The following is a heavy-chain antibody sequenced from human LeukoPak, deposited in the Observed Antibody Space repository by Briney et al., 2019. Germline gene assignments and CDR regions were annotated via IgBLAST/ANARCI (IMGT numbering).Heavy chain of an antibody. CDR1: SDSLGSYY. Sequence: SETLSLTCTVSSDSLGSYYWNWLRQPAGKGLEWIGHIYTSGSTNYNPSLKSRVTMSVDTSKNQFSLKLNSVTAADTAFYYCAREYSSSSGKALDYWGQGTLVTVSS. V-gene: IGHV4-4*07. CDR2: IYTSGST. CDR3: AREYSSSSGKALDY. D-gene: IGHD6-6*01. J-gene: IGHJ4*02.